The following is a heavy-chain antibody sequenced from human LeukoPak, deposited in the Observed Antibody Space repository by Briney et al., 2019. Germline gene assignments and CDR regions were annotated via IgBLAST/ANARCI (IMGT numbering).Heavy chain of an antibody. J-gene: IGHJ4*02. D-gene: IGHD6-19*01. CDR2: LSGSGTNT. CDR1: GFTFSSYA. Sequence: GGSLRLSCAVSGFTFSSYAMSWVRQAPGKGLEWVSALSGSGTNTYYADSVKGRFTISRDNSKNTLYLQVNSLRADDTAVYYCAKPQSRNPQQWLVTDYWGQGTLVTVSS. CDR3: AKPQSRNPQQWLVTDY. V-gene: IGHV3-23*01.